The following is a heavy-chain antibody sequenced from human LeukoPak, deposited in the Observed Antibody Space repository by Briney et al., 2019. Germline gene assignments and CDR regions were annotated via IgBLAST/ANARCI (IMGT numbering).Heavy chain of an antibody. CDR3: ARRFYYESTENWFDP. CDR2: TYYSGST. Sequence: SETLSLTCPVSGGSISSGGYYWSWLRQHPGKGLEWIGYTYYSGSTYYNPSLKSRLTISVDTSKNQFSLKLSSVTAADTAVYYCARRFYYESTENWFDPWGQGTLVTVSS. D-gene: IGHD3-22*01. J-gene: IGHJ5*02. V-gene: IGHV4-31*02. CDR1: GGSISSGGYY.